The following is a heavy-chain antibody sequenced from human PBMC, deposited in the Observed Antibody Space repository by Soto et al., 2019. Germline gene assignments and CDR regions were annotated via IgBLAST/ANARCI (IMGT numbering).Heavy chain of an antibody. J-gene: IGHJ4*02. CDR2: SSGSGGST. V-gene: IGHV3-23*01. CDR3: AKDPISSSWWAYFDY. Sequence: EVQLLESGGGLVQPGGSLRLSCAASGFTFSSYAMSWVRQAPGKGLEWVSASSGSGGSTYYADSGKGRFTISRDNSKNTLYLQMNSLRAEDTAVYYCAKDPISSSWWAYFDYWGQGTLVTVFS. CDR1: GFTFSSYA. D-gene: IGHD6-13*01.